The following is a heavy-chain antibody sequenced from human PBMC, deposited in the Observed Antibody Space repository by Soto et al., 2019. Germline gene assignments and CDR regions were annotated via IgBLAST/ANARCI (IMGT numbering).Heavy chain of an antibody. V-gene: IGHV3-30*04. CDR2: IWYDGSNK. J-gene: IGHJ3*02. Sequence: QVQLVESGGGVVQPGRSLRLSCAASGFTFSSYAMHWVRQAPGKGLEWVAVIWYDGSNKNYADSVKGRFTISRDNSKNTLYVQMNSLRAEDTAVYYCARELERSLDIWGQGTMFTVSS. CDR1: GFTFSSYA. CDR3: ARELERSLDI. D-gene: IGHD6-6*01.